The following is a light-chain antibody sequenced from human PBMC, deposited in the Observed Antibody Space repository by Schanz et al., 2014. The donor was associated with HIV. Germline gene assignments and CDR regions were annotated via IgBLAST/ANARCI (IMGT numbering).Light chain of an antibody. CDR2: GAS. V-gene: IGKV3-20*01. CDR3: QYFGSSGGT. J-gene: IGKJ4*01. Sequence: ETVLTQSPGSLSLSPGERATLSCRASQSLGVSQLAWYQHKPGQAPRLLIYGASNRATGIPDRFRGGRSGTYFTLIISRLEPEVFAVYYCQYFGSSGGTFGGGTKVEIK. CDR1: QSLGVSQ.